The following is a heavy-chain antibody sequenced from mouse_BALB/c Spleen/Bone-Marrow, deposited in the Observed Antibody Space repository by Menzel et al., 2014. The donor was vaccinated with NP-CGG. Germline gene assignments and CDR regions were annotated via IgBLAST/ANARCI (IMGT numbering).Heavy chain of an antibody. CDR3: ARSPYDYAAMDY. CDR2: ISSGSSTI. J-gene: IGHJ4*01. CDR1: GFTFSSFG. V-gene: IGHV5-17*02. D-gene: IGHD2-4*01. Sequence: EVQGVESGGGLVQPGGSRKLSCAASGFTFSSFGMHWVRQAPEKGLEWVAYISSGSSTIYYADTVKGRFTISRDNPKNTLFLQMTSLRSEDTAMYYCARSPYDYAAMDYRGQGTSVTVSS.